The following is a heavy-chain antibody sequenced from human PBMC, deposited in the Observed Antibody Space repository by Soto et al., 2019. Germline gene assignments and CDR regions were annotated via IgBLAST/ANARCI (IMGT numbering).Heavy chain of an antibody. CDR1: GFTFSGYG. V-gene: IGHV3-30*18. CDR3: AKGGSSSARYFDT. Sequence: QVQVVESGGGVVQPGRSLRLSCVASGFTFSGYGMHWVRQAPGKGLEWVAIVSFEGSNRYYADSVKGRFTVSRDNSRNTLSLQMNSLTPDDTAVYYCAKGGSSSARYFDTWGQVTLVTVSS. CDR2: VSFEGSNR. J-gene: IGHJ5*02. D-gene: IGHD6-6*01.